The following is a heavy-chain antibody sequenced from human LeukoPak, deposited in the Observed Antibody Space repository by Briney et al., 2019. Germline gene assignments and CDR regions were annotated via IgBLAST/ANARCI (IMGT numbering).Heavy chain of an antibody. V-gene: IGHV4-59*08. CDR3: ARHGMSGYYYTYFDY. CDR1: GGSISSYY. CDR2: IYYSGST. Sequence: SSQTLSLTCTVSGGSISSYYWSWIRQPPGKGLEWIGYIYYSGSTNYNPSLKSRVTISVDTSKNQFSLKLSSVTAADTAVYYCARHGMSGYYYTYFDYWGQGTLVTVSS. D-gene: IGHD3-22*01. J-gene: IGHJ4*02.